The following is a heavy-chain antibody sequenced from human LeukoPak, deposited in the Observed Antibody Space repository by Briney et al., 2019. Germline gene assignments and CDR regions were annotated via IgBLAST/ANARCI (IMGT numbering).Heavy chain of an antibody. D-gene: IGHD3-10*01. CDR3: ARPMEGYSGSGRWYFDY. J-gene: IGHJ4*02. Sequence: GGSLRLSCAASGFTFSSYSMNWVRQAPGKGLEWVSSISSSSSYIYYADSVKGRFTISRDNAKNSLYLQMNSLGAEDTAVYYCARPMEGYSGSGRWYFDYWGQGTLVTVSS. V-gene: IGHV3-21*01. CDR1: GFTFSSYS. CDR2: ISSSSSYI.